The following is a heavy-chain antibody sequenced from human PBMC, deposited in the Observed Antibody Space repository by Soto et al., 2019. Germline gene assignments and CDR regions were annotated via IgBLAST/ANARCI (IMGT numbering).Heavy chain of an antibody. CDR1: AFIFRDYA. V-gene: IGHV3-23*01. D-gene: IGHD3-9*01. CDR2: ISRDAANT. CDR3: AKDPSTGHADH. J-gene: IGHJ4*02. Sequence: LRLSCAASAFIFRDYAMNWVRQAPGKGLEWVSTISRDAANTHYADSVKGRFTISRDNSKNILYLQMSSLRGEDTALYYCAKDPSTGHADHWGQGTLVTVSS.